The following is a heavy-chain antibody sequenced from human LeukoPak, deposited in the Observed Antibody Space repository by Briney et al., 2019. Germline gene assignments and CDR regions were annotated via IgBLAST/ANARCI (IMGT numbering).Heavy chain of an antibody. V-gene: IGHV3-30*02. CDR3: ATQSITLVVVISPFDY. D-gene: IGHD3-22*01. Sequence: PGGSLRLSCAASGFTFSTFPMHWVRQAPGKGLEWVALIQDDGATTNYADSVRGRFTISRDNSKSTVYLQMTSLKPDDTAVYYCATQSITLVVVISPFDYWGQGTLVTVSS. CDR1: GFTFSTFP. CDR2: IQDDGATT. J-gene: IGHJ4*02.